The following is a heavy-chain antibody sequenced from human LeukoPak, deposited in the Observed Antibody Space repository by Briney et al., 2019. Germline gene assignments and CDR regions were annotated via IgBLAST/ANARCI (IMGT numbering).Heavy chain of an antibody. CDR3: ARKYSSSPYYFDC. V-gene: IGHV4-38-2*01. J-gene: IGHJ4*02. D-gene: IGHD6-13*01. CDR1: GYSISNGDY. Sequence: SETLSLTCAVSGYSISNGDYWGWIRQPPGKGPEWIGSIYDSGSTYYNPSLKSRVTISADTSKNQFSLKLSSVTAADTAFYYCARKYSSSPYYFDCWGQGTLVTVSS. CDR2: IYDSGST.